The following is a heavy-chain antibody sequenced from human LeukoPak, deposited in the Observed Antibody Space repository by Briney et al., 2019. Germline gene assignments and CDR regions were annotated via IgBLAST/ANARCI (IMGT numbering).Heavy chain of an antibody. D-gene: IGHD5-18*01. CDR2: INPSGGST. V-gene: IGHV1-46*01. Sequence: ASVKVSCKASGYTLTTYGISWVRQAPGQGLEWMGIINPSGGSTSYAQKFQGRVTMTEVTSTDTAYMELSSLRSEDTAVYYCATEYVQHPWPRFDYWGQGTLVTVSS. J-gene: IGHJ4*02. CDR1: GYTLTTYG. CDR3: ATEYVQHPWPRFDY.